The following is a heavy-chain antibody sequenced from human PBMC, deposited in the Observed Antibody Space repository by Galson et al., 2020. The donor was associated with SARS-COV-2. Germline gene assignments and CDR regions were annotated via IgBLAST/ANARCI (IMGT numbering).Heavy chain of an antibody. CDR3: AYRPGPACYLDY. CDR2: IYWDDDK. J-gene: IGHJ4*02. Sequence: SGPTLVKPTQTLALTCTFSGFSLSTSGVGVGWIRQPPGKALEWLALIYWDDDKRYSPSLKSRLTITKDTSNNQVVLTMTNMGPVDTATYYCAYRPGPACYLDYWGQGTLVTVSS. CDR1: GFSLSTSGVG. V-gene: IGHV2-5*02.